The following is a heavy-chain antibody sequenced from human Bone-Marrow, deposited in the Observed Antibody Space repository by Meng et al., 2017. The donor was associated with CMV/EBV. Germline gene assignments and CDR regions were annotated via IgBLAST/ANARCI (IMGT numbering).Heavy chain of an antibody. V-gene: IGHV1-69*04. J-gene: IGHJ6*02. CDR2: IIPILGIA. D-gene: IGHD2-2*01. CDR3: ARGRMIVPAAMLYYYGMDV. CDR1: GYTFPGSY. Sequence: SVKVSCKASGYTFPGSYMHWVRQAPGQGLEWMGRIIPILGIANYAQKFQGRVTITADKSTSTAYMELSSLRSEDTAVYYCARGRMIVPAAMLYYYGMDVWGQGTTVTVSS.